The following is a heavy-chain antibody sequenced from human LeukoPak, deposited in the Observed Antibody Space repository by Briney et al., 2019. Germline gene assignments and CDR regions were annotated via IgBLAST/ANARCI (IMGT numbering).Heavy chain of an antibody. D-gene: IGHD4-23*01. CDR1: GGSISGYY. CDR2: IYYSGST. J-gene: IGHJ2*01. CDR3: ARSVVTLYWYFDL. V-gene: IGHV4-59*01. Sequence: PSETLSLTCTVSGGSISGYYYNWIRQPPGKGLEWLGYIYYSGSTNYNPPLKSRVTISLDTSKNQFSLKLSSVTTADTAVYYCARSVVTLYWYFDLWGRGTLVTVSS.